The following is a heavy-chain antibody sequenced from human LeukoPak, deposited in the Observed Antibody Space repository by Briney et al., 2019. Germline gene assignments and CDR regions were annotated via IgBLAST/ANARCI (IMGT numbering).Heavy chain of an antibody. CDR1: GFTFSSYA. CDR2: ISYDGSNK. V-gene: IGHV3-30-3*01. CDR3: ARDDY. Sequence: GGSLRLSCAASGFTFSSYAMHWVRQAPGKGLEWVAVISYDGSNKYYADSVKGRFTISRDNSKNTLYLQMNSLRAEDTAVYYCARDDYWGQGTLVTGSA. J-gene: IGHJ4*02.